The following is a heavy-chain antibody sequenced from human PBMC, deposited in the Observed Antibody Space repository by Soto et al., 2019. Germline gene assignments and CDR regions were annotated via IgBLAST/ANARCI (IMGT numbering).Heavy chain of an antibody. CDR2: SSATGAGT. Sequence: VQLLESGGGLVQPGGSLRFSCAASGFTFSSYGMTWVRQAPGKGLEWVSFSSATGAGTYYADSVKGRFTISRDNSKNTLYLQMTSLRADDTAVYYCAKDRRAGGNYGFYSDFWGQGALVIVSS. V-gene: IGHV3-23*01. CDR1: GFTFSSYG. CDR3: AKDRRAGGNYGFYSDF. D-gene: IGHD1-7*01. J-gene: IGHJ4*02.